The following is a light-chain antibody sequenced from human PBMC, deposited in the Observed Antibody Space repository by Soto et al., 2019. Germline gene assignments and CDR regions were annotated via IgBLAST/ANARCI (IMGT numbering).Light chain of an antibody. CDR1: QSVSSN. J-gene: IGKJ2*01. CDR3: QQYNNWPPTNT. V-gene: IGKV3-15*01. Sequence: EIAMTQSPATLSASPGERATLSCTASQSVSSNLAWYQQKPGQAPRLLIYGASTRATGIPARFSGSGSGTEFTLSISSLQSEDFAVYYCQQYNNWPPTNTFGQGAKLEIK. CDR2: GAS.